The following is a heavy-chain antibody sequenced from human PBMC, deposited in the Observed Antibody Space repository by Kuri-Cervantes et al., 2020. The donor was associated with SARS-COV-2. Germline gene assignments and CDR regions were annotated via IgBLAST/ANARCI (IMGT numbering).Heavy chain of an antibody. J-gene: IGHJ2*01. Sequence: ASVKVSCKASGYTFTGYYMHWVRQAPGQGLEWMGWINPNSGGTNYAQQFQGWVTMTRDTSISTAYMELSSLRSEDTAVYYCARTITMVRGVTPDWYFDLWGRGTLVTVSS. CDR1: GYTFTGYY. D-gene: IGHD3-10*01. V-gene: IGHV1-2*04. CDR3: ARTITMVRGVTPDWYFDL. CDR2: INPNSGGT.